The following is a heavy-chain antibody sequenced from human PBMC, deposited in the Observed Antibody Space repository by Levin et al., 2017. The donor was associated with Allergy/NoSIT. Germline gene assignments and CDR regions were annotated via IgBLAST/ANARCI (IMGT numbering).Heavy chain of an antibody. J-gene: IGHJ6*02. D-gene: IGHD5-18*01. CDR3: AKALDHTAMERSSYYYYGMDG. Sequence: GGSLRLSCAASGFTFSSYGMHWVRQAPGKGLEWVAVISYDGSNKYYADSVKGRFTISRDNSKNTLYLQMNSLRAEDTAVYYCAKALDHTAMERSSYYYYGMDGWGQGTTVTVSS. CDR1: GFTFSSYG. CDR2: ISYDGSNK. V-gene: IGHV3-30*18.